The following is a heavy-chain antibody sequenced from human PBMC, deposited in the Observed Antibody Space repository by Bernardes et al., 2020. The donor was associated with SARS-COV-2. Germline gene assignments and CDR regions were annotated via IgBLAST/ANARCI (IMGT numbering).Heavy chain of an antibody. CDR3: VRGPNTGYGRFEF. Sequence: GGSLRLSCAASGFTFNSYWMHWVRQAPGKGLVCVSRINGGGSTTTYADSVKGRFTISRENAKGTLYLQMNSLRAEDTAVYYCVRGPNTGYGRFEFWGQGTLVTVSS. CDR2: INGGGSTT. CDR1: GFTFNSYW. V-gene: IGHV3-74*03. J-gene: IGHJ4*02. D-gene: IGHD5-12*01.